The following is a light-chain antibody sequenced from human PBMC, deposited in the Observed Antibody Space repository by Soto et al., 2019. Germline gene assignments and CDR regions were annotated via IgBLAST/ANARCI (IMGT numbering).Light chain of an antibody. CDR3: SSYTSISTLSYV. CDR2: EVS. V-gene: IGLV2-14*01. CDR1: SSDVGGYNY. Sequence: QSALTQPASVSGSPGQSITISCTGTSSDVGGYNYVSWYQQHPGKAPKLMIYEVSNRPSGVSNRFSGSKSGNTASLTISGLQAEDEPDYYCSSYTSISTLSYVFGTGTKVTVL. J-gene: IGLJ1*01.